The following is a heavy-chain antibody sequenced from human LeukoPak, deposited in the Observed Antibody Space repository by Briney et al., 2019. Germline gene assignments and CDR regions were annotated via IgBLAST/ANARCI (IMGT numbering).Heavy chain of an antibody. J-gene: IGHJ3*02. Sequence: PGGSLRLSCAASGFTFSSYVMHWVRQAPGKGLEWVAVISYDGSNKYYADSVKGRFTISRDNSKNTLYLQMNSLRAEDTAVYYCAKVFGAYYDFWSGYPRVNAFDIWGQGTMVTVSS. V-gene: IGHV3-30*18. CDR1: GFTFSSYV. D-gene: IGHD3-3*01. CDR2: ISYDGSNK. CDR3: AKVFGAYYDFWSGYPRVNAFDI.